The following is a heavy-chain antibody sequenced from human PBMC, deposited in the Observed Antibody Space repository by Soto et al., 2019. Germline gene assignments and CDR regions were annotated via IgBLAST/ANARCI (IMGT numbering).Heavy chain of an antibody. CDR3: VKGQYYYDSSGPTY. D-gene: IGHD3-22*01. V-gene: IGHV3-64D*06. Sequence: GGSLRLSCSASGFTFSSYAMHWVRQAPGKGLEYVSAISSNGGSTYYADSVKGRFTISRDNSKNTLYLQMSSLRAEDTAVYYCVKGQYYYDSSGPTYWGQGTLVTVSS. J-gene: IGHJ4*02. CDR1: GFTFSSYA. CDR2: ISSNGGST.